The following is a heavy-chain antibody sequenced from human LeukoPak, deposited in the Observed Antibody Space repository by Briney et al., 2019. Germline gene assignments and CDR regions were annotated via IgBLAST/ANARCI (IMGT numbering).Heavy chain of an antibody. CDR1: GFTFSSYG. CDR2: IRYDGSNK. Sequence: GGSLRLSCAASGFTFSSYGMHWVRQAPGKGLEWVAFIRYDGSNKYYADSVKGRFTISRDNSKNTLYLQMNSLRAEDTAVYYCAKDRTTVTTPFDYWGQGTLVTVSS. J-gene: IGHJ4*02. CDR3: AKDRTTVTTPFDY. V-gene: IGHV3-30*02. D-gene: IGHD4-17*01.